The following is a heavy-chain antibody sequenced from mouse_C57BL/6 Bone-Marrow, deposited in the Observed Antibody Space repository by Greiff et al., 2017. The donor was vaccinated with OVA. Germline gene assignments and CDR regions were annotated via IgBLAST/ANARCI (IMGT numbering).Heavy chain of an antibody. J-gene: IGHJ4*01. V-gene: IGHV6-3*01. CDR2: IRLKSDNYAT. CDR3: TSRYDGYPSYYAMDY. Sequence: EVKVEESGGGLVQPGGSMKLSCVASGFTFSNYWMNWVRQSPEKGLEWVAQIRLKSDNYATHYAESVKGRFTISRDDSKSSVYLQMNNLRAEDTGIYYCTSRYDGYPSYYAMDYWGQGTSVTVSS. CDR1: GFTFSNYW. D-gene: IGHD2-3*01.